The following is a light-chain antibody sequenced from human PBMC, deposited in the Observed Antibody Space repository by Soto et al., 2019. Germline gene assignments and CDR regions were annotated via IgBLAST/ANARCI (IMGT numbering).Light chain of an antibody. CDR2: EVT. CDR1: SSDVGIYNY. J-gene: IGLJ1*01. Sequence: QSVLTQPASVSVSPGQSIAISCTGSSSDVGIYNYVSWYQQHPGKVPKLIIYEVTNRPSGVSNRFSGSKSGNTASLTISGLQAEDEADYYCSSYTTSSTRVFGTGTKSPS. CDR3: SSYTTSSTRV. V-gene: IGLV2-14*01.